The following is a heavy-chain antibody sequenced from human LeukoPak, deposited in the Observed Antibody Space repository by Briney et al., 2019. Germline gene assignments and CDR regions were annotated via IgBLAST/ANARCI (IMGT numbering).Heavy chain of an antibody. CDR3: ARDYYGSGSHPNWFDP. D-gene: IGHD3-10*01. CDR1: GGSISSYY. J-gene: IGHJ5*02. V-gene: IGHV4-4*07. Sequence: SETLSLTCTVSGGSISSYYWSWIRQPAGKGLEWIGRIYTSGSTNYNPSLKSRVTMSLDTSKNQFSLKLSSVTAAGTAVYYCARDYYGSGSHPNWFDPWGQGTLVTVSS. CDR2: IYTSGST.